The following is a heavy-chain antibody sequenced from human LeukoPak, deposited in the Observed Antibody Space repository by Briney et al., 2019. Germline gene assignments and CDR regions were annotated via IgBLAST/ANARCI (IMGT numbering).Heavy chain of an antibody. CDR1: GFTFSSYA. CDR3: ARDGYSSSWYNWFDP. CDR2: ISYDGSNK. Sequence: PERSLRLSCAASGFTFSSYAMHWVRQAPGKGLEWVAVISYDGSNKYYADSVKGRFTISRDNSKNTLYLQMNSLRAEDTAVYYCARDGYSSSWYNWFDPWGQGTLVTVSS. J-gene: IGHJ5*02. V-gene: IGHV3-30*04. D-gene: IGHD6-13*01.